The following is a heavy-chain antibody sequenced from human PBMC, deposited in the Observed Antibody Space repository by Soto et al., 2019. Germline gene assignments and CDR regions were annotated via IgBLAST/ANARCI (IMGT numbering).Heavy chain of an antibody. V-gene: IGHV4-34*01. Sequence: QVQLQQWGAGLLKPSETLSLTCAVYGGSFSGYYWSWIRQPPGKGLEWIGEINHSGSTNYNPSLKSRVTISVDPSKNQFSLKLSSVTAADTAVYYCARDGTPTDWFDPWGQGTLVTVSS. CDR3: ARDGTPTDWFDP. CDR2: INHSGST. D-gene: IGHD1-7*01. CDR1: GGSFSGYY. J-gene: IGHJ5*02.